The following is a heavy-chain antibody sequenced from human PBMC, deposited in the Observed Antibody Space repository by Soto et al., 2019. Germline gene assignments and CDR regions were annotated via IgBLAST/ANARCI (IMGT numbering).Heavy chain of an antibody. CDR3: ARSEVPVGVSPNTAFDI. D-gene: IGHD1-26*01. Sequence: GASVKVSCKASGYTFTGYYMHWVRQAPGQGLEWMGWINPNSGGTNYAQKFQGWVTMTRDTSISTAYMELSRLRSDDTAVYYCARSEVPVGVSPNTAFDIWGQGTMVTVSS. CDR2: INPNSGGT. J-gene: IGHJ3*02. CDR1: GYTFTGYY. V-gene: IGHV1-2*04.